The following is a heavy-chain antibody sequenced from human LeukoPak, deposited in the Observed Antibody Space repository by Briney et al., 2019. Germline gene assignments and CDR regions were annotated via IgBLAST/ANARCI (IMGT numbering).Heavy chain of an antibody. D-gene: IGHD2/OR15-2a*01. CDR3: ARENPYADF. J-gene: IGHJ4*02. V-gene: IGHV3-48*03. CDR1: SFSFNDFD. Sequence: GGSLRLSCTTSSFSFNDFDMDWVRQAPGKGLEWISYINFSGSTITYADSVKGRFIISRDNAKNSLYLQLNSLRAEDTAVYYCARENPYADFWGQGTLVTVSS. CDR2: INFSGSTI.